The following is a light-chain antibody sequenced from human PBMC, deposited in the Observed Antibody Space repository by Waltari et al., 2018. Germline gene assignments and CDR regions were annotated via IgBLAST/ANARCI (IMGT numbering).Light chain of an antibody. CDR2: DGN. Sequence: QSALTQPASVPGSPGQSITIPCTGTTSAASWYQQHPGKVPKLILYDGNKRPSGISNRFSGSKSADAASLTISGLQADDEADYYCSCFTTTNTLVFGGGTKVTVL. J-gene: IGLJ2*01. CDR1: TSAA. V-gene: IGLV2-23*01. CDR3: SCFTTTNTLV.